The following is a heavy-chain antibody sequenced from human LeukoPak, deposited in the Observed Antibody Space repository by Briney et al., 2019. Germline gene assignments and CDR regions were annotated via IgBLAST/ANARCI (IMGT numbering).Heavy chain of an antibody. CDR2: FDPVDGET. CDR3: ARDFEQARYFAWLLGSTPTPNCFDP. J-gene: IGHJ5*02. D-gene: IGHD3-9*01. CDR1: GYTLTELS. V-gene: IGHV1-24*01. Sequence: ASVKVSCKVSGYTLTELSMHWVRQAPGKGLEWMGGFDPVDGETIYAQKFQGRVTMTEDTSTSTAYMELRSLRSDDTAVYYCARDFEQARYFAWLLGSTPTPNCFDPWGQGTLVTVSS.